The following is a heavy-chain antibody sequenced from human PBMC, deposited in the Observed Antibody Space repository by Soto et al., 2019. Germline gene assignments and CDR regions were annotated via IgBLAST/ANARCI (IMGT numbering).Heavy chain of an antibody. CDR3: TRDYAGKDDY. J-gene: IGHJ4*02. CDR2: IKIDGSRT. Sequence: EVQLVESGGGLVERGGSLRLSCAASGFTLSNNWMHWVRQAPGEGLVWVSSIKIDGSRTTYADSVKGRFTIARDHAKNMLYLQMDSLRVEDTALYSGTRDYAGKDDYWGQGTLVTVSS. CDR1: GFTLSNNW. V-gene: IGHV3-74*01. D-gene: IGHD3-16*01.